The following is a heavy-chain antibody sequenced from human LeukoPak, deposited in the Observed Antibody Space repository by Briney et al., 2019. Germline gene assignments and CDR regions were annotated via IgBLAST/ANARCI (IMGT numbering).Heavy chain of an antibody. D-gene: IGHD6-19*01. V-gene: IGHV4-59*08. CDR1: AGSMSPYH. Sequence: SETLSLTCTVSAGSMSPYHWGWIRQPPGKGLEWTGYIYYSGSTNYNPSLKSRVTISVDTSKNQFSLKLSSVTAADTAIYYCARAVSGRFDYWGQGTLVTVSS. CDR3: ARAVSGRFDY. J-gene: IGHJ4*02. CDR2: IYYSGST.